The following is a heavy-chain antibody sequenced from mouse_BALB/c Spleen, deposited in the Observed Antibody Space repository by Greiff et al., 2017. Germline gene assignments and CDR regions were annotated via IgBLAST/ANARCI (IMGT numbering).Heavy chain of an antibody. Sequence: VQLQQSGPGLVAPSQSLSITCTVSGFSLTSYGVHWVRQPPGKGLEWLGVIWAGGSTNYNSALKSRLSISKDNSKSQVFLKMNSLQTDDTARYYCARDQGNGYYGFAYWGQGTLVTVSA. CDR2: IWAGGST. D-gene: IGHD2-3*01. CDR1: GFSLTSYG. V-gene: IGHV2-9*02. CDR3: ARDQGNGYYGFAY. J-gene: IGHJ3*01.